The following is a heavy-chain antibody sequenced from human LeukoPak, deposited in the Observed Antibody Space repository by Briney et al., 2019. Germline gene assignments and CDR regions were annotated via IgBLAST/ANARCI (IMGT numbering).Heavy chain of an antibody. V-gene: IGHV4-59*12. D-gene: IGHD6-13*01. J-gene: IGHJ6*03. CDR2: IHYSGST. CDR3: ARVLRSSSWYSRYYYMDV. Sequence: PSETLSLTCAVSGGSISSYYWSWIRQPPGKGLEWIGYIHYSGSTNYNPSLKSRVTISVDTSKNQFSLKLSSVTAADTAVYYCARVLRSSSWYSRYYYMDVWGKGTTVTVSS. CDR1: GGSISSYY.